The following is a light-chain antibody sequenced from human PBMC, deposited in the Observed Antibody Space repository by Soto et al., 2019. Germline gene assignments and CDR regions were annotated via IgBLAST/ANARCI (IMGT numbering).Light chain of an antibody. CDR2: DAS. V-gene: IGKV3-11*01. CDR3: QQRTNWPLT. Sequence: EIVLTQSPATLSLSPGERATLSCRASQSVSSYLAWYQQKPGQPPRLLIYDASNRATGIPARFSGSGSGTDFSLTISSLEPEDFAVHYCQQRTNWPLTFGGGTAVEIQ. J-gene: IGKJ4*01. CDR1: QSVSSY.